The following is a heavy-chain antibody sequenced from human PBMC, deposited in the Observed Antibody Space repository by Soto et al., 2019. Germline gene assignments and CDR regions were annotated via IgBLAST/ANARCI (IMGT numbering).Heavy chain of an antibody. CDR2: IIPILGIA. Sequence: QVQLVQSGAEVKKPGSSVKVSCKASGGTFSSYTISWVRQAPGQGLEWMGRIIPILGIANYAQKFQGRVTITADKSTSTAYMELSSLRSEDTAVYYCARGLRYFDWLGDGPPVYYYYYMDVWGKGTTVTVSS. CDR1: GGTFSSYT. CDR3: ARGLRYFDWLGDGPPVYYYYYMDV. J-gene: IGHJ6*03. V-gene: IGHV1-69*02. D-gene: IGHD3-9*01.